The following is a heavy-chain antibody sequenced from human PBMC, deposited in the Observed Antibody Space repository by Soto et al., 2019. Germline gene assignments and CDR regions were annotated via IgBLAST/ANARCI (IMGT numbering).Heavy chain of an antibody. Sequence: PGGSLRLSCAASGFTFSSYAMSWVRQAPGKGLEWVSAISGSGGSTYYADSVKGRFTISRDNSKNTLYLQMNSLRAEDTAVYYCANSVSIAVADYNWFDPWGQGTLVTVSS. V-gene: IGHV3-23*01. J-gene: IGHJ5*02. D-gene: IGHD6-19*01. CDR2: ISGSGGST. CDR1: GFTFSSYA. CDR3: ANSVSIAVADYNWFDP.